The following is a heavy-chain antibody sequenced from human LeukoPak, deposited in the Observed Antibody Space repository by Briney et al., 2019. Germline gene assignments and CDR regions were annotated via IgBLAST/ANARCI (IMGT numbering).Heavy chain of an antibody. V-gene: IGHV3-30*18. CDR3: AKDEEGGGDYVWGSYRPTGYFDY. CDR2: ISYDGSNK. J-gene: IGHJ4*02. CDR1: GFTFSSYG. Sequence: GGPLRLSCAASGFTFSSYGMHWVRQAPGKGLEWVAVISYDGSNKYYADSVKGRFTISRDNSKNTLYLQMNSLRAEDTAVYYCAKDEEGGGDYVWGSYRPTGYFDYWGQGTLVTVSS. D-gene: IGHD3-16*02.